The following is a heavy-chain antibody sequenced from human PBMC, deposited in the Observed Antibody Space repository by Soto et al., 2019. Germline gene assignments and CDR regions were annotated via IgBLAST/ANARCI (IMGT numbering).Heavy chain of an antibody. CDR1: GFTFTKAW. CDR2: IKSKADGGTT. Sequence: GSLRLSCAASGFTFTKAWMSWVRQAPGKGLEWVGRIKSKADGGTTDYAAPVKGRFTISRDDSKNTLYLQMNSLKTEDTAVYYCTXEGPGYCSGGSCYAIDYWGQGTLVTVSS. J-gene: IGHJ4*02. CDR3: TXEGPGYCSGGSCYAIDY. D-gene: IGHD2-15*01. V-gene: IGHV3-15*01.